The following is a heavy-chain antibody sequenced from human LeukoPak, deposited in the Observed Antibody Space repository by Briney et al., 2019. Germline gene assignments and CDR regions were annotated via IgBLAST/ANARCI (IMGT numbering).Heavy chain of an antibody. CDR2: FDPEDGET. CDR1: GYTLTELS. CDR3: ARHYYDSSGYYYYTFDY. V-gene: IGHV1-24*01. D-gene: IGHD3-22*01. J-gene: IGHJ4*02. Sequence: ASVKVSCKVSGYTLTELSMHWVRQAPGKGLEWMGGFDPEDGETIYAQKFQGRVTMTEDTSTDTAYMELSRLRSDDTAVYYCARHYYDSSGYYYYTFDYWGQGTLVTVSS.